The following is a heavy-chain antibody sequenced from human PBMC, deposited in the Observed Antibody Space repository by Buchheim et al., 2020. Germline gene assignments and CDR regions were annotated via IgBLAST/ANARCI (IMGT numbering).Heavy chain of an antibody. J-gene: IGHJ4*02. CDR1: GDSISSTNW. V-gene: IGHV4-4*02. CDR3: VYFDSSGYSFSDY. D-gene: IGHD3-22*01. Sequence: QVQLQEPGPGLVEPSGTLSLTCTVSGDSISSTNWCNWIRQPPGNGLEWLGAIFHTWSTTYNPSLKSRVTISLDRSKNQFSLRLSSVTAADTAVYYCVYFDSSGYSFSDYWGQGIL. CDR2: IFHTWST.